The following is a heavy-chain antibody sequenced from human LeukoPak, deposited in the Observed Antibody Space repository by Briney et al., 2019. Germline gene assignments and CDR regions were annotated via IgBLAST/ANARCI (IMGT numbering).Heavy chain of an antibody. CDR3: ARGTYDFWSGYWPDNYYYYMDV. CDR1: GFTFSSYE. V-gene: IGHV3-48*03. J-gene: IGHJ6*03. CDR2: ISSSGSTI. D-gene: IGHD3-3*01. Sequence: GGSLRLSCAASGFTFSSYEMNWVHQAPGKGLEWVSYISSSGSTIYYADSVKGRFTISRDNAKNSLYLQMNSLRAEDTAVYYCARGTYDFWSGYWPDNYYYYMDVWGKGTTVTVSS.